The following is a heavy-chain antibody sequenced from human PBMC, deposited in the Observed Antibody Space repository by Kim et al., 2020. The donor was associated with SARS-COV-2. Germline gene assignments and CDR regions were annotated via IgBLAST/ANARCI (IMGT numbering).Heavy chain of an antibody. Sequence: SETLSLTCTVSGGSISSSSYYWGWIRQPPGKGLEWIGSIYYSGSTYYNPSLKSRVTISVDTSKNQFSLKLSSVTAADTAVYYCARHTIVVVPAAIDYWG. CDR3: ARHTIVVVPAAIDY. CDR1: GGSISSSSYY. V-gene: IGHV4-39*01. D-gene: IGHD2-2*01. CDR2: IYYSGST. J-gene: IGHJ4*01.